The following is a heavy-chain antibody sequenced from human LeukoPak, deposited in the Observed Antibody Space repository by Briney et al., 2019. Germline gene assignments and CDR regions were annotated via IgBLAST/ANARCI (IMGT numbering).Heavy chain of an antibody. CDR1: GYTFTSYY. J-gene: IGHJ4*02. Sequence: SVKVSCKASGYTFTSYYMHWVRQAPGQGLEWMGGIIPIFGTANYAQKFQGRVTITADESTSTTYMELSSLRSEDTAVYYCASMGIVVPAATLFDYWGQGTLVTVSS. V-gene: IGHV1-69*13. CDR2: IIPIFGTA. D-gene: IGHD2-2*01. CDR3: ASMGIVVPAATLFDY.